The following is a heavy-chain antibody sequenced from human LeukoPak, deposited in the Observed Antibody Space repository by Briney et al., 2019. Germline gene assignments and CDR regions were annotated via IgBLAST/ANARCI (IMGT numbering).Heavy chain of an antibody. CDR3: AKDREYSYVYDAFDI. CDR1: GFTFSSYA. D-gene: IGHD3-16*01. Sequence: GGYLRLSCAASGFTFSSYAMSWVHQAPGKGLEWVSGMSGSGGSTYYADSVKGRFTISRDNSKNTLYLQMNTLRAEDTAVYYCAKDREYSYVYDAFDIWGQGTLVTVSS. CDR2: MSGSGGST. V-gene: IGHV3-23*01. J-gene: IGHJ3*02.